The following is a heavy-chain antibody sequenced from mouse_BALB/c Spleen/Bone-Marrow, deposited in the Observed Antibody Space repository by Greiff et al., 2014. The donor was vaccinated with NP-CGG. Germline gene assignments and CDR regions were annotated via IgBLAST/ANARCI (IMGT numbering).Heavy chain of an antibody. D-gene: IGHD1-2*01. CDR2: IWADGST. Sequence: QVQLKESGPGLVAPSQSLSITCTVSGFSLTNCGVHWVRQPPGKGLEWLGVIWADGSTNYNSALMSRLSISKDNSKSQVFFKMNRLQTDDTAMYYCARITTATGAMDYWGQGTSVTVSS. CDR3: ARITTATGAMDY. J-gene: IGHJ4*01. CDR1: GFSLTNCG. V-gene: IGHV2-9*02.